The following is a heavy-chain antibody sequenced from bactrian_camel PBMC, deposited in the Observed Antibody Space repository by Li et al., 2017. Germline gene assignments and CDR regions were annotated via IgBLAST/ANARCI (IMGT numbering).Heavy chain of an antibody. Sequence: VQLVESGGGSAQAGGSLRLSCRALGYTYTAYCMGWFRQGAGKEREGVAAFYVDGRTNYADSVKGRYTISRHNTKNIVYLQINRMRSEDTARYYCAVFSPTRAYNNPRSQGTQVTVS. J-gene: IGHJ4*01. D-gene: IGHD2*01. CDR2: FYVDGRT. CDR1: GYTYTAYC. V-gene: IGHV3S53*01.